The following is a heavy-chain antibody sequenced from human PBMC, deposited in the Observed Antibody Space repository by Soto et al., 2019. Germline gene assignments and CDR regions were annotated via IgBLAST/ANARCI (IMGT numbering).Heavy chain of an antibody. J-gene: IGHJ6*02. Sequence: PGGSLRLSCAASGFTFSSSRMHWVRQVPGKGLVWVSHINSDSRNINYADSVEGRFTVSRDNARNSVSLQMDSLRDEDAAVYYCARIKLVEWFFINVDVYDMDVWGQGTPVTVSS. D-gene: IGHD3-3*01. CDR1: GFTFSSSR. V-gene: IGHV3-48*02. CDR3: ARIKLVEWFFINVDVYDMDV. CDR2: INSDSRNI.